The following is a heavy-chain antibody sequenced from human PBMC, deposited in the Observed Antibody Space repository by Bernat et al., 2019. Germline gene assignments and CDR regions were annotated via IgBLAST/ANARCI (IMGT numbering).Heavy chain of an antibody. Sequence: EVQLAESGGGLVQPGGSLRLSCAASGFTFSRYWMDWVRQAPGKGPVWVSRINIDGTTTNYADSVKGRFTMSRDNAKNTVYLQMNSLRAEDTAVYYCVRDPNRKLDYWGQGTQVTVSP. J-gene: IGHJ4*02. CDR1: GFTFSRYW. CDR2: INIDGTTT. D-gene: IGHD1-1*01. V-gene: IGHV3-74*01. CDR3: VRDPNRKLDY.